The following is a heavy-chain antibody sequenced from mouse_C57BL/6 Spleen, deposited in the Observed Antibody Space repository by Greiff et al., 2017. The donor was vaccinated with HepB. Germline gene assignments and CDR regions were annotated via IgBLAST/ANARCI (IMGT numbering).Heavy chain of an antibody. CDR2: IYPRSGNT. Sequence: VKVVESGAELARPGASVKLSCKASGYTFTSYGISWVKQRTGQGLEWIGEIYPRSGNTYYNEKFKGKATLTADKSSSTAYMELRSLTSEDSAVYFCARIDYSNLYYFDYWGQGTTLTVSS. J-gene: IGHJ2*01. V-gene: IGHV1-81*01. D-gene: IGHD2-5*01. CDR3: ARIDYSNLYYFDY. CDR1: GYTFTSYG.